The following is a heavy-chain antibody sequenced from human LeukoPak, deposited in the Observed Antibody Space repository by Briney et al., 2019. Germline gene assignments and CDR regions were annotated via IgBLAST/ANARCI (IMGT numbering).Heavy chain of an antibody. D-gene: IGHD5-12*01. CDR2: IYRSANT. CDR3: ARGDSGYDFGL. Sequence: SETLSLTCTGSGGSISSYFWSWIRQPAGKGLEWIGRIYRSANTHYNPSLKSRVSMSVDTSKNQFSLKLSSVTAADTAVYFCARGDSGYDFGLWGQGTLVTVSS. J-gene: IGHJ5*02. CDR1: GGSISSYF. V-gene: IGHV4-4*07.